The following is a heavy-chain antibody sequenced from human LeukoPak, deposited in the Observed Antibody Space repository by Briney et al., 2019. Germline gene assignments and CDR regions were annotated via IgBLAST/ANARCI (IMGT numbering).Heavy chain of an antibody. CDR3: ARQWQLGAFDI. CDR1: GGSFSGYY. Sequence: SETLSLTCAVYGGSFSGYYWSWIRQPPGKGLEWIGEINHSGSTNYNPSLKSRVTISVDTSKNQFSLKLSSVTAADTAVYYCARQWQLGAFDIWGQGTMVTVSS. V-gene: IGHV4-34*01. CDR2: INHSGST. J-gene: IGHJ3*02. D-gene: IGHD6-6*01.